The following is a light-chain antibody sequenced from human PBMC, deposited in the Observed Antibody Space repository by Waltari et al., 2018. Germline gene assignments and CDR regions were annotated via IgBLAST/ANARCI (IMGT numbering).Light chain of an antibody. CDR2: RVS. V-gene: IGKV2-30*02. CDR1: QSLVHSDGNTY. CDR3: MQGTHWPWT. Sequence: DVVMTQSPLSLPVTLGQPASISCRSSQSLVHSDGNTYLNWFEQRPGQSPRRLFYRVSNLDSGVPDRFSGSGSGTDFTLKISRVEAEDVGVYYCMQGTHWPWTFGQVTKVEIK. J-gene: IGKJ1*01.